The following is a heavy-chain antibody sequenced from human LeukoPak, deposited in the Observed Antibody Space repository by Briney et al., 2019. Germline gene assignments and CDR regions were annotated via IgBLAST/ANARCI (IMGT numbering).Heavy chain of an antibody. CDR1: GGLDYRQISY. CDR2: IYYSGST. J-gene: IGHJ4*02. CDR3: AREDSSGSLGY. Sequence: SETLSLTCTVSGGLDYRQISYCNWIRQPPGKGLEWIGYIYYSGSTNYNPSLKSRVTISVDTSKNQFSLKLTSLTAADTAMYDCAREDSSGSLGYWGQGTLVTVSS. D-gene: IGHD3-22*01. V-gene: IGHV4-61*01.